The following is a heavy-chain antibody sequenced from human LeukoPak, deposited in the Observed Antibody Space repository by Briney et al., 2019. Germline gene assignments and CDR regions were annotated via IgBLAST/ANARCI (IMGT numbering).Heavy chain of an antibody. V-gene: IGHV3-53*01. Sequence: PGGSLRFSCAASGFTVSSNYMSWVRQAPGKGLEWVSVIYSGGSTYYADSVKGRFTISRDNSKNTLYLQMNSLRAEDTAVYYCARGIMITFGAFDIWGQGTMVTVSS. CDR3: ARGIMITFGAFDI. J-gene: IGHJ3*02. CDR2: IYSGGST. CDR1: GFTVSSNY. D-gene: IGHD3-16*01.